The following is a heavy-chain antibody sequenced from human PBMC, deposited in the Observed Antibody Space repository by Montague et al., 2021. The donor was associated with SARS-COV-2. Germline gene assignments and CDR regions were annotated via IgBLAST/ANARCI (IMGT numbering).Heavy chain of an antibody. V-gene: IGHV3-13*01. CDR1: GFPFSSYD. D-gene: IGHD3-3*01. CDR3: ARGGNYDFWSGVIDY. Sequence: YRRLSFAASGFPFSSYDMHWVRQATGKGLEWVSAIGTAGDTYYPGSVKGRFTISRENAKNSLYLQMNSLRAGDTAVYYCARGGNYDFWSGVIDYWGQGTLVTVSS. CDR2: IGTAGDT. J-gene: IGHJ4*02.